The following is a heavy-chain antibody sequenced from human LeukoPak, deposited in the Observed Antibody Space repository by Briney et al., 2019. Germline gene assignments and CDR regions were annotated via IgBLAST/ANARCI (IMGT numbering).Heavy chain of an antibody. CDR3: ASLSH. CDR2: IYHSGST. CDR1: NGSINSDNW. Sequence: PSETLSLTCAVSNGSINSDNWWTWVRQSPGKGLEWIGEIYHSGSTNYNPSLWGRVTISMDKSKNQFSLNLNSVTAADTAVYYCASLSHWGQGTLVTVSS. V-gene: IGHV4-4*02. J-gene: IGHJ4*02.